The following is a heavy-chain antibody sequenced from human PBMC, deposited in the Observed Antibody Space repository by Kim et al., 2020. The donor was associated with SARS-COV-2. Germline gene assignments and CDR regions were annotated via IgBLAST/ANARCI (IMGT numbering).Heavy chain of an antibody. CDR2: IWYDGSNK. CDR3: AREEYSSSSIFDY. CDR1: GFTFSSYG. Sequence: GGSLRLSCAASGFTFSSYGMHWVRQAPGKGLEWVAVIWYDGSNKYYADSVKGRFTISRDNSKNTLYLQMNSLRAEDTAVYYCAREEYSSSSIFDYWGQGTLVTVSS. J-gene: IGHJ4*02. V-gene: IGHV3-33*01. D-gene: IGHD6-6*01.